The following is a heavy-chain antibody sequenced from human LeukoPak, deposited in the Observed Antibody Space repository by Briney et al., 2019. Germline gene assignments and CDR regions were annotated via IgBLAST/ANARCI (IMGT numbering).Heavy chain of an antibody. CDR2: INPSGGSP. CDR1: GYTFTSYH. CDR3: ARAQGSYYHYYMDV. Sequence: ASVKVSCKASGYTFTSYHLHWVRQTPGQGLEWMGIINPSGGSPNYAQKFQGRVTMTRDMSTSTVNMELSSLRSEDTAVYYCARAQGSYYHYYMDVWGKGTTVTVSS. D-gene: IGHD1-26*01. V-gene: IGHV1-46*01. J-gene: IGHJ6*03.